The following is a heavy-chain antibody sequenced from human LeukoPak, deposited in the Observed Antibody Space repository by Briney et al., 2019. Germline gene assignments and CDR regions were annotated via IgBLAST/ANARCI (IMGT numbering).Heavy chain of an antibody. D-gene: IGHD1-26*01. CDR1: GTTFDSHY. J-gene: IGHJ4*02. V-gene: IGHV3-7*01. Sequence: GGSLRLPCAASGTTFDSHYMTWVRQTPEEGLEWVANINQDGSEKNYVDSVKGRFTISRDNAKKSLYLQMNSLRAEDTAVYYCASAAGWESAYWGQGALVTVSS. CDR2: INQDGSEK. CDR3: ASAAGWESAY.